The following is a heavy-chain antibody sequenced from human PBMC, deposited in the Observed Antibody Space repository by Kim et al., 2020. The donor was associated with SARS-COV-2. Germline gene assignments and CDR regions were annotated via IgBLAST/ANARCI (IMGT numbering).Heavy chain of an antibody. CDR2: ISYDGSNK. Sequence: GGSLRLSCAASGFTFSSYAMHWVRQAPGKGLEWVAVISYDGSNKYYADSVKGRFTISRDNSKNTLYLQMNSLRAEDTAVYYCARTNYDFWSGYSYYFDY. CDR1: GFTFSSYA. D-gene: IGHD3-3*01. J-gene: IGHJ4*01. CDR3: ARTNYDFWSGYSYYFDY. V-gene: IGHV3-30-3*01.